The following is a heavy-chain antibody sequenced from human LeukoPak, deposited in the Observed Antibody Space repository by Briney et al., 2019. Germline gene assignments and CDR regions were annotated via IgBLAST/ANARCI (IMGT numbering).Heavy chain of an antibody. Sequence: SETLSLTCAVSGYSISSGYYWGWIRQPPGKGLEWIGSIYHSGSTYYNPSLKSRVTISVDTSKNQFSLKLGSVTAADTAVYYCARTDEYCGGDCYHFDYWGQGTLVTVSS. CDR1: GYSISSGYY. CDR3: ARTDEYCGGDCYHFDY. V-gene: IGHV4-38-2*01. D-gene: IGHD2-21*01. CDR2: IYHSGST. J-gene: IGHJ4*02.